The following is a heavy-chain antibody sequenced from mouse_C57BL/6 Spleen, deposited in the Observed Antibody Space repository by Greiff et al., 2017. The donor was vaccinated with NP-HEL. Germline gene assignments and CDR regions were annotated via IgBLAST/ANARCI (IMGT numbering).Heavy chain of an antibody. Sequence: DVMLVESGGGLVKPGGSLKLSCAASGFTFSDYGMHWVRQAPEKGLEWVAYISSGSSTIYYADTVKGRFTISRDNATNTLFLQMTSLRSEDTAMYYCASITTGTFAYWGQGTLVTVSA. J-gene: IGHJ3*01. V-gene: IGHV5-17*01. D-gene: IGHD1-1*01. CDR2: ISSGSSTI. CDR1: GFTFSDYG. CDR3: ASITTGTFAY.